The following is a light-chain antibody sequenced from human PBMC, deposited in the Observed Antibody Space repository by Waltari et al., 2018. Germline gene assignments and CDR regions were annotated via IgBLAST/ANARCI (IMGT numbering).Light chain of an antibody. CDR3: QHLKSYTWT. CDR1: QDIGNF. J-gene: IGKJ1*01. CDR2: AAS. Sequence: DIQLTQSPSFLSASVGDRVTITCRASQDIGNFLVWCHQRPGKAPKFLISAASTLQSGVPSRFRGSGSGTQFTLTIDSLQPEDFGTYYCQHLKSYTWTFGQGTKVDIK. V-gene: IGKV1-9*01.